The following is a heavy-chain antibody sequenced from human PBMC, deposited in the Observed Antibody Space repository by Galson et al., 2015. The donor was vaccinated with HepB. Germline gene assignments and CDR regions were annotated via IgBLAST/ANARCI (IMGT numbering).Heavy chain of an antibody. CDR3: ARDVGISTSGREQSGFDY. D-gene: IGHD6-13*01. CDR2: SLYNGRSE. CDR1: GFALNRYA. J-gene: IGHJ4*02. Sequence: SLRLSCAASGFALNRYAMHWVRQAPGKGLQWVAVSLYNGRSEYYADSVKGRFTISRDNSKNTVWLQMNRLRADDTAVYYCARDVGISTSGREQSGFDYWGQGTLVTVSS. V-gene: IGHV3-30*03.